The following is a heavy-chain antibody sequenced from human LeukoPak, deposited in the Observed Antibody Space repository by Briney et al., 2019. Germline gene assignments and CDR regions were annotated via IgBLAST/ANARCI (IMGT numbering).Heavy chain of an antibody. CDR2: IKQDGSEK. Sequence: GGSLRLSCAASGFTFSGYWMSWVRQAPGKGLVGVANIKQDGSEKYYVDSGKGRFTISRDNAKNSLDLQMNSLRAEDTAVYYCARRYYDSSGYFDYWGQGTLVTVSS. J-gene: IGHJ4*02. CDR3: ARRYYDSSGYFDY. CDR1: GFTFSGYW. V-gene: IGHV3-7*01. D-gene: IGHD3-22*01.